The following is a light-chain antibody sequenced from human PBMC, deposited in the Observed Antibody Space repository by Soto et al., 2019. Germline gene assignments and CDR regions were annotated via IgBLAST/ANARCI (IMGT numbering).Light chain of an antibody. Sequence: EIVLTQSPGTLSLSPGERATLRRRASQSVANNHVAWYQQKVGQAPRLLVYGGSTRATGISDRVTGSGSGTDFTLTISRLEPADFAVYFCQQYATSPWTFGQGTKVEIK. J-gene: IGKJ1*01. CDR3: QQYATSPWT. V-gene: IGKV3-20*01. CDR2: GGS. CDR1: QSVANNH.